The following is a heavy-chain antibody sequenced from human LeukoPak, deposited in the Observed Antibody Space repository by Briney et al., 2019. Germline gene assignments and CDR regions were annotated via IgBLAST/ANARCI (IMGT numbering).Heavy chain of an antibody. CDR2: IYYSGST. V-gene: IGHV4-59*01. D-gene: IGHD3-10*01. Sequence: SETLSLTCTVSGGSISSYYWSWIRQPPGKGLEWIGYIYYSGSTNYNPSLKSRVTISVEMSKNQFSLKLSSVTAADTAVYYCARVKFYYGSGSSNWFDPWGQGTLVTVSS. J-gene: IGHJ5*02. CDR1: GGSISSYY. CDR3: ARVKFYYGSGSSNWFDP.